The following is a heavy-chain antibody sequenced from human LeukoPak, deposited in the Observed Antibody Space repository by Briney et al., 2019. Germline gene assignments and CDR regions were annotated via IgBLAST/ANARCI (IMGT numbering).Heavy chain of an antibody. J-gene: IGHJ5*02. V-gene: IGHV3-48*02. D-gene: IGHD2-15*01. Sequence: GGSLRLSCAASGLTLSSSTISWLRQAPGKGPEWVSFISTTGSTIHYGDSVRGRFTMSRDNATNSLSLEMNSLRDEDTAVYYCARGCIGGSCWSRKWFDHWGQGTLVTVSS. CDR3: ARGCIGGSCWSRKWFDH. CDR2: ISTTGSTI. CDR1: GLTLSSST.